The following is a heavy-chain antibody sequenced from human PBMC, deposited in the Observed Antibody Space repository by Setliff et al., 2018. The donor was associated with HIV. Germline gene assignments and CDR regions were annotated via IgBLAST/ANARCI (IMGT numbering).Heavy chain of an antibody. CDR1: GGSVSSYSYY. CDR2: IYYSGGT. D-gene: IGHD6-6*01. V-gene: IGHV4-39*07. CDR3: ARVPPEYSSSSQAFDI. J-gene: IGHJ3*02. Sequence: SETLSLTCAVSGGSVSSYSYYWGWIRQPPGKGLEWIGSIYYSGGTHWNPSLTSRVTISVDTSKNKFSLKMRSVTAADTAVYYCARVPPEYSSSSQAFDIWGQGTKVTVSS.